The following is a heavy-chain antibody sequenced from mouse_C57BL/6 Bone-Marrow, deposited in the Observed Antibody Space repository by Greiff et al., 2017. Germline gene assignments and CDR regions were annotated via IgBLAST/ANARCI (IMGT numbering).Heavy chain of an antibody. CDR2: ISDGGSYT. V-gene: IGHV5-4*01. Sequence: EVQGVESGGGLVKPGGSLKLSCAASGFTFSSYAMSWVRQTPEKRLEWVATISDGGSYTYYPDNVKGRFTISRDNAKNNLYLQMSHLKSEDTAMXYCARYYYGSMFAYWGQGTLVTVSA. D-gene: IGHD1-1*01. CDR3: ARYYYGSMFAY. J-gene: IGHJ3*01. CDR1: GFTFSSYA.